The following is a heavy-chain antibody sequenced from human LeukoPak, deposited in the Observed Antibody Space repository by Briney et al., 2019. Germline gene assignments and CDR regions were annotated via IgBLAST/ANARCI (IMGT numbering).Heavy chain of an antibody. CDR3: ARHSSHSHFDY. J-gene: IGHJ4*02. V-gene: IGHV1-18*01. CDR1: GYTFTSYA. Sequence: ASVKVSCTASGYTFTSYAFSWERQAPGQGLEWMGWINTYNGNTDYAQKLQGRVTMTTDTSTSTAYMELRSLRSDDTAVYYCARHSSHSHFDYWGQGTLVTVSS. CDR2: INTYNGNT. D-gene: IGHD3-22*01.